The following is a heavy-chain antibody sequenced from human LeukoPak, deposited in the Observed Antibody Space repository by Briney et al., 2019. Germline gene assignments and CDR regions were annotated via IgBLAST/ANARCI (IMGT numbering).Heavy chain of an antibody. CDR2: MNPNSGNT. Sequence: ASVKVSCKASGYTFTSYDINWVRQATGQGLEWMGWMNPNSGNTGYAQKFQGRVTMTRNTSISTAYMELSSLGSEDTAVYYCARAPMYSSGWLDDYWGQGTLVTVSS. CDR1: GYTFTSYD. V-gene: IGHV1-8*01. D-gene: IGHD6-19*01. CDR3: ARAPMYSSGWLDDY. J-gene: IGHJ4*02.